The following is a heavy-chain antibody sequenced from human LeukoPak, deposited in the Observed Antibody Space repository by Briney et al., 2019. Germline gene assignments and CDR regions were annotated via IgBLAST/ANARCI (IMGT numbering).Heavy chain of an antibody. CDR2: ISAYNGHT. D-gene: IGHD1-7*01. CDR3: AREGSWNYVWFDP. J-gene: IGHJ5*02. V-gene: IGHV1-18*01. CDR1: GYXLTSYR. Sequence: ASVKDSCKASGYXLTSYRISWVRPAPGQGLEGMGWISAYNGHTNYALKLQGRVTMTTDTSTSTAYMELRSLRSDDTAVYYCAREGSWNYVWFDPWGQGTLVTVSS.